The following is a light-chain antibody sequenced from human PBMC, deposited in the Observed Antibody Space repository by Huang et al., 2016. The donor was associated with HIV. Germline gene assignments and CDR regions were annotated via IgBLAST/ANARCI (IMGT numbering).Light chain of an antibody. CDR1: QSVSSY. V-gene: IGKV3-11*01. CDR2: DAS. Sequence: EIVLTQSPATLSLSPGERATLSCRASQSVSSYLAWYQQKPGQAPRLLIYDASSRATGIPARFSGSGSGTDFTLTISSLEPEDVAVYYCQQRSNWPRTFGQGTKVEIK. J-gene: IGKJ1*01. CDR3: QQRSNWPRT.